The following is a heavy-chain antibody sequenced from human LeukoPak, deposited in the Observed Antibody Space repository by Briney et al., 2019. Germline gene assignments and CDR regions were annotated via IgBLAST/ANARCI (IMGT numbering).Heavy chain of an antibody. CDR3: ARRDLYDYVWGSYRC. V-gene: IGHV5-51*01. CDR2: IYPGDSDT. J-gene: IGHJ4*02. CDR1: GYSFTSYW. D-gene: IGHD3-16*02. Sequence: GESLKISCQGSGYSFTSYWIGWVRQMPGKGLEWMGIIYPGDSDTRYSPSFQGQVTISADKSISTAYLQWSSLKASDTAMYYCARRDLYDYVWGSYRCWGQGTLVTVSS.